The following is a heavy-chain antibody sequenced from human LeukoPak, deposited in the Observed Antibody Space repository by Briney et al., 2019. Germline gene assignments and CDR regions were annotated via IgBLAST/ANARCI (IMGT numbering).Heavy chain of an antibody. CDR2: ISWNSGGI. CDR3: AVGGLLRYFDY. CDR1: GLTFDDYA. D-gene: IGHD3-9*01. J-gene: IGHJ4*02. Sequence: GGSLRLSCAASGLTFDDYAMHWVRQAPGKGLEWVSGISWNSGGIGYADSVKGRFTISRDNAKNSLYLQMNSLRAEDTAVYYCAVGGLLRYFDYWGQGTLVTVSS. V-gene: IGHV3-9*01.